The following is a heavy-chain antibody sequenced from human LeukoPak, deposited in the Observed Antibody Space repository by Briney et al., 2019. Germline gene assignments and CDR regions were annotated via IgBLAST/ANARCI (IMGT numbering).Heavy chain of an antibody. V-gene: IGHV3-33*01. CDR3: ALRTDGYIHH. CDR2: IWYDGSNK. D-gene: IGHD5-24*01. Sequence: GGSLRLSCAASGFTFSSYGMHWVRQAPGKGLEWVAVIWYDGSNKYCADSVKGRFTISRDNSKNTLYLQMNSLRAEDTAVYYCALRTDGYIHHWGQGTLVTVSS. CDR1: GFTFSSYG. J-gene: IGHJ1*01.